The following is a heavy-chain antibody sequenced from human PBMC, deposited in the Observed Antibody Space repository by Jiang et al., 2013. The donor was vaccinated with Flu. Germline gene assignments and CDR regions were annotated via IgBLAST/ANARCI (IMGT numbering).Heavy chain of an antibody. J-gene: IGHJ2*01. D-gene: IGHD6-13*01. CDR3: AGHTAVLAGSYFDL. Sequence: LLKPSETLSLTCTVSGGSINNTNYYWGWIRQPPGKGLEWIGSIYHNGMTDYNPSLKSRVTISVDTSKNQFSLKLRSVTAADTGVHYCAGHTAVLAGSYFDLWGRGTLVTVSS. V-gene: IGHV4-39*01. CDR1: GGSINNTNYY. CDR2: IYHNGMT.